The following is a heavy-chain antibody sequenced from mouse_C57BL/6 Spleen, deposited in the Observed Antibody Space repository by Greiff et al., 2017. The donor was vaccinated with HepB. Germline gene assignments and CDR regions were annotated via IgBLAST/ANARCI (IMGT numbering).Heavy chain of an antibody. CDR3: ARGVYYDYERFAY. Sequence: VQLKESGPELVKPGASVKISCKASGYSFTDYNMNWVKQSNGKSLEWIGVINPNYGTTSYNQKFKGKATLTVDQSSSTAYMQLNSLTSEDSAVYYCARGVYYDYERFAYWGQGTLVTVSA. CDR2: INPNYGTT. CDR1: GYSFTDYN. J-gene: IGHJ3*01. V-gene: IGHV1-39*01. D-gene: IGHD2-4*01.